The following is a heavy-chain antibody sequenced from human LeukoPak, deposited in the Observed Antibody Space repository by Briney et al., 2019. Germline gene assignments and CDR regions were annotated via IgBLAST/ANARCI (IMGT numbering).Heavy chain of an antibody. D-gene: IGHD3-9*01. CDR2: ISSNGGST. Sequence: GGSLRLSCSASGFTFSSYAMHWVRQAPGKGLGYVSAISSNGGSTYYADSVKGRFTISRDNSKNTLYLQMSSLRAEDTAVYYCVKGARGYFDWPYDYWGQGTLVTVSS. CDR3: VKGARGYFDWPYDY. J-gene: IGHJ4*02. CDR1: GFTFSSYA. V-gene: IGHV3-64D*06.